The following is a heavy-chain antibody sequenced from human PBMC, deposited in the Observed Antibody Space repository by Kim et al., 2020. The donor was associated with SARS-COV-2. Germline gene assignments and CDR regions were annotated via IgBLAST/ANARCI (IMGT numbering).Heavy chain of an antibody. D-gene: IGHD3-22*01. V-gene: IGHV4-34*01. J-gene: IGHJ4*02. CDR3: ARGGANPYYYDSSGYRTVRLPDY. CDR2: INHSGST. CDR1: GGSFSGYY. Sequence: SETLSLTCAVYGGSFSGYYWSWIRQPPGKGLEWIGEINHSGSTNYNPSLKSRVTISVDTSKNQFSLKLSSVTAADTAVYYCARGGANPYYYDSSGYRTVRLPDYWGQGTLVTVSS.